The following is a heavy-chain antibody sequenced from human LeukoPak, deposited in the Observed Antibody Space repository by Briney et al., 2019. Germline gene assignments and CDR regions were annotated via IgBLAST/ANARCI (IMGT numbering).Heavy chain of an antibody. CDR2: IYYSGNT. CDR3: ARDKGGLGRGYYYMDV. V-gene: IGHV4-4*02. J-gene: IGHJ6*03. D-gene: IGHD3/OR15-3a*01. CDR1: GDSITNSYW. Sequence: SETLSLTCAVSGDSITNSYWWTWVRQSPGKGLEWVGEIYYSGNTNYNPSLKSRVTMSVDKSKNQFSLKLSSVTAADTAVYYCARDKGGLGRGYYYMDVWGKGTTVTVSS.